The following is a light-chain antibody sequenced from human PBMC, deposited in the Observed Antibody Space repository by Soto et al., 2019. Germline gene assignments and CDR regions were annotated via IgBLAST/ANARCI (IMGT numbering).Light chain of an antibody. CDR1: QNVNSN. CDR3: QQYYSWPQVT. J-gene: IGKJ4*01. V-gene: IGKV3-15*01. CDR2: GAS. Sequence: EVVMTQSPVTLSVSPGERATLSCRASQNVNSNLAWYRQKPGQAPRLLIYGASTRATGIPARFSGSGSGTEFPLTISSLQSEDFAIYYCQQYYSWPQVTCGGGNKVEI.